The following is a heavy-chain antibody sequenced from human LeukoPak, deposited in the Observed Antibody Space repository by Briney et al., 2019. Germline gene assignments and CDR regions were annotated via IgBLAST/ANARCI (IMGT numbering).Heavy chain of an antibody. CDR1: GFTFSDYY. D-gene: IGHD6-19*01. Sequence: PGGSLRLSCAASGFTFSDYYMSWIRQAPGKGLEWVSYISSSGSTIYYADSVKGRFTISRDNAKNSLYLQMNSLRAEDTAVYYCARDTRPSGWYAVDAFDIWGQGTMVTVSS. J-gene: IGHJ3*02. CDR3: ARDTRPSGWYAVDAFDI. V-gene: IGHV3-11*01. CDR2: ISSSGSTI.